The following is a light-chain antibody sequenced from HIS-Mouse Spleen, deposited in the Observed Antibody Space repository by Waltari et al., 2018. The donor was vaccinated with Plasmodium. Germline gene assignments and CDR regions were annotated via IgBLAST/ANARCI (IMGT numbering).Light chain of an antibody. CDR3: SSYTSSSTWV. CDR1: SSDVGGYNY. V-gene: IGLV2-14*03. J-gene: IGLJ3*02. Sequence: QSALTQPASVSVSPGQSITISCPGTSSDVGGYNYVSWYQQHPGKAPKLMIYDVSNRPSGVSNRFSGSKSGNTASLTISGLQAEDEADYYCSSYTSSSTWVFGGGTKLTVL. CDR2: DVS.